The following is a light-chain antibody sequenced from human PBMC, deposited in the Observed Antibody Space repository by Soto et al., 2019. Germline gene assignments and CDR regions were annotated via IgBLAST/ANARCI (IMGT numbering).Light chain of an antibody. J-gene: IGKJ4*01. CDR3: QQYNNWPLT. Sequence: EIVMTQSPATLSVSPGERATLSCRASQSVSSNFAWHQQKPGQAPRLLIYGASTRATGIPARFSGSGSGTEFTLTISSLQSEDFAVYYCQQYNNWPLTFGGGTKV. CDR2: GAS. CDR1: QSVSSN. V-gene: IGKV3D-15*01.